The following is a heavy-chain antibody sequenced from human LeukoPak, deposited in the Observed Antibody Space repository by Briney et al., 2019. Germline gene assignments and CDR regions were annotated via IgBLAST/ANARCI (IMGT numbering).Heavy chain of an antibody. J-gene: IGHJ5*02. D-gene: IGHD2-2*03. CDR2: ITSTSSYI. CDR3: ARDDGGYRSSTSCYLGWFDP. CDR1: GFAFSSYA. V-gene: IGHV3-21*01. Sequence: PGGSLRLSCAASGFAFSSYAMNWVRQAPGKGLEWVSSITSTSSYIYYADSMKGRFTISRDNAKNSLYLQMNSLRAEDTALYYCARDDGGYRSSTSCYLGWFDPWGQGTLVTVSS.